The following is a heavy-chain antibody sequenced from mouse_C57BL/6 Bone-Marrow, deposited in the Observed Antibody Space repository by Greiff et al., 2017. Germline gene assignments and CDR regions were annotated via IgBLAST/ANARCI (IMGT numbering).Heavy chain of an antibody. Sequence: EVQLQESGGGLVQPGGSLKLSCAASGFTFSDYYMYWVRQTPEKRLEWVAYISNGGGSTYYPDTVEGRFTISRDNAKNTLYLQMSRLRSEDTAMYYCARLTWFAYWGQGTLVTVSA. V-gene: IGHV5-12*01. CDR2: ISNGGGST. CDR3: ARLTWFAY. CDR1: GFTFSDYY. J-gene: IGHJ3*01.